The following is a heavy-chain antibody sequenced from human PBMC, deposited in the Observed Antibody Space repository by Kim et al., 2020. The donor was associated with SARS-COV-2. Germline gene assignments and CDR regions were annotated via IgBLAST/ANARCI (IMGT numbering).Heavy chain of an antibody. J-gene: IGHJ4*02. CDR3: ARDIVGATTVY. Sequence: GGSLRLSCAASGFTFRSYDMHWVRQAPGKGLEWVAGISYDGSDKYYADSVKGRFTISRDNSNNTVYLQMNSLRAEDTAVYHCARDIVGATTVYWGQGSLVTVSS. CDR2: ISYDGSDK. CDR1: GFTFRSYD. D-gene: IGHD1-26*01. V-gene: IGHV3-30*04.